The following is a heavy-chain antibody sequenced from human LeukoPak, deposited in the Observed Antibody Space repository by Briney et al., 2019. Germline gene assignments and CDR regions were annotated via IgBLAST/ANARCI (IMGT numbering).Heavy chain of an antibody. D-gene: IGHD2-2*01. CDR2: ISSSDSTI. J-gene: IGHJ4*02. CDR3: AKDMERYCSSTSCDRSYFDY. CDR1: GFTFSSYA. V-gene: IGHV3-48*04. Sequence: GGSLRLACAASGFTFSSYAMSWVRQAPGKGLEWVSYISSSDSTIYYADSVKGRFTISRDNAKNSLYLQMNSLRAEDTALYYCAKDMERYCSSTSCDRSYFDYWGQGTLVTVSS.